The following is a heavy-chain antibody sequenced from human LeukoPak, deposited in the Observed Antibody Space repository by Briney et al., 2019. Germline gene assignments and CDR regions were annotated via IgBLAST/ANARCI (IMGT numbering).Heavy chain of an antibody. CDR3: ARESGSNKY. CDR2: IYTSGSN. D-gene: IGHD3-10*01. J-gene: IGHJ4*02. Sequence: SETLSLTCTVSGGSISSYYWSWIRQPAGKGREWIGRIYTSGSNNYNTSLKSRVTMTVDKSKHQFSLKLISVPAADTAVYCCARESGSNKYWGQGTLVTVSS. CDR1: GGSISSYY. V-gene: IGHV4-4*07.